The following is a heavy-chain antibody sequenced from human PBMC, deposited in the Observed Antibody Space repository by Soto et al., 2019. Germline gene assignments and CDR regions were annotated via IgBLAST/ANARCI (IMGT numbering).Heavy chain of an antibody. Sequence: SGPTLVNPTQTLTLTCTVSGFSVSSSGEGVGWIRQPPGKALEWLALIYWDDDKRYSPSLKSRLTITKDTSKNQVVLTMTNMDPVDTATYYCAHRLEIAVTGTLDYWGQGTLVTVSS. J-gene: IGHJ4*02. D-gene: IGHD1-1*01. CDR1: GFSVSSSGEG. V-gene: IGHV2-5*02. CDR2: IYWDDDK. CDR3: AHRLEIAVTGTLDY.